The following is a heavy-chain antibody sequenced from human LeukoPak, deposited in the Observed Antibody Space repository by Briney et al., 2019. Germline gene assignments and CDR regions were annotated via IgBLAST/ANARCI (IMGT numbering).Heavy chain of an antibody. Sequence: SETLSLTCTVSGGSISSGSYYWSWIRQPAGKGLEWIGRIYTSGSTNYNPSLKSRVTISVDTSKNQFSLKLSSVTAADTAVYYCAIELGDAFDIWGQGTMVTVSS. CDR3: AIELGDAFDI. J-gene: IGHJ3*02. CDR1: GGSISSGSYY. V-gene: IGHV4-61*02. CDR2: IYTSGST. D-gene: IGHD7-27*01.